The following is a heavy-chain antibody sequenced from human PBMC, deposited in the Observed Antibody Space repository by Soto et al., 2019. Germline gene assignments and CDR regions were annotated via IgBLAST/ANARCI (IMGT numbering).Heavy chain of an antibody. CDR2: IYSDGST. J-gene: IGHJ4*02. V-gene: IGHV3-66*01. CDR3: ASRRNPYGAYDY. D-gene: IGHD4-17*01. CDR1: GFTVSSNF. Sequence: GGSLRLSCAASGFTVSSNFMSWVRQAPGKELEWVSIIYSDGSTYYADSVKGRFTISRDNSKNTLYLQMNSLRADDTAVYYCASRRNPYGAYDYWGQGTLVTVSS.